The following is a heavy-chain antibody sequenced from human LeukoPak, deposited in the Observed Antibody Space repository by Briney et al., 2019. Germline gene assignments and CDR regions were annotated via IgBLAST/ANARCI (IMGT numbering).Heavy chain of an antibody. CDR1: GFTFSSYA. CDR2: ISYDGSNK. J-gene: IGHJ3*02. D-gene: IGHD3-22*01. CDR3: ARDYITMIVEIGGAFDI. V-gene: IGHV3-30-3*01. Sequence: GGSLRLSCAASGFTFSSYAMHWVRQAPGKGLEWVAVISYDGSNKYYADSVKGRFTISRDNSKNTPYLQMNSLRAEDTAVYYCARDYITMIVEIGGAFDIWGQGTMVTVSS.